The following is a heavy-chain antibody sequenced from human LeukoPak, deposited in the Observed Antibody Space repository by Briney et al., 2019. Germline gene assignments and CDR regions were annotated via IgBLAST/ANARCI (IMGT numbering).Heavy chain of an antibody. CDR2: ISYDGSNK. V-gene: IGHV3-30*18. CDR1: GFTFSSYG. CDR3: ANYVQRLAPSDY. J-gene: IGHJ4*02. Sequence: PGGSLRLSCAASGFTFSSYGMHWVRQAPGKGLEWVAVISYDGSNKYYADSVKGRFTISRDNSKNTLFLQMNSLRSEDTAVYYCANYVQRLAPSDYWGQGTLVTVSS. D-gene: IGHD3-10*02.